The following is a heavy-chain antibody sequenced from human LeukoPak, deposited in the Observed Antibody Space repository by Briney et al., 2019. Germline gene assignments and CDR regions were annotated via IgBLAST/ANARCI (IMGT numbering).Heavy chain of an antibody. CDR1: GFTFSSYG. CDR2: ISYDGSNK. V-gene: IGHV3-30*18. CDR3: AKDPFDY. J-gene: IGHJ4*02. Sequence: PGRSLRLSYAASGFTFSSYGMHWVRQAPGKGLEWVAVISYDGSNKYYADSVKGRFTISRDNSKNTLYLQMNSLRAEDTAVYYCAKDPFDYWGQGTLVTVSS.